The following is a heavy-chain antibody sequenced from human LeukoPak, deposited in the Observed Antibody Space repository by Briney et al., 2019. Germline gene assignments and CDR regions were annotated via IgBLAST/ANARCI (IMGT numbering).Heavy chain of an antibody. CDR3: ARATYYDILTGLNY. V-gene: IGHV1-18*01. CDR1: GHTFTTYP. Sequence: GASMKVSCKASGHTFTTYPINWVRQAPGQGLEWMGWISNYNGDTTYAQKFQGRVTMTTDTSTNTAYMELRSLTSDDTAIYYCARATYYDILTGLNYWGQGTLVTVSP. CDR2: ISNYNGDT. D-gene: IGHD3-9*01. J-gene: IGHJ4*02.